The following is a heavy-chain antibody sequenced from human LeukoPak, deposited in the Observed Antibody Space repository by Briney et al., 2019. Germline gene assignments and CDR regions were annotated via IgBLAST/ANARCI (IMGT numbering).Heavy chain of an antibody. CDR3: ARGLPYSSGWYLY. V-gene: IGHV4-34*01. J-gene: IGHJ4*02. CDR1: GGSISSYY. CDR2: INHSGST. Sequence: SETLSLTCTISGGSISSYYWSWIRQPPGKGLEWIGEINHSGSTNYNPSLKSRVTISVDTSKNQFSLKLSSVTAADTAVYYCARGLPYSSGWYLYWGQGTLVTVSS. D-gene: IGHD6-19*01.